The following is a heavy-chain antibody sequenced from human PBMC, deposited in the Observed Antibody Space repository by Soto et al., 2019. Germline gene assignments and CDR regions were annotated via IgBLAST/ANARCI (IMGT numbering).Heavy chain of an antibody. CDR3: ASYGDYFSAFDI. CDR1: GGSISSYY. D-gene: IGHD4-17*01. Sequence: SETLSLTCTVSGGSISSYYWSWIRQPPGKGLEWIGYIYYSGSTNYNPSLKSRVTISVDTSKNQFSLKLSSVTAADTAVYYCASYGDYFSAFDIWGQGTMVTVSS. V-gene: IGHV4-59*01. CDR2: IYYSGST. J-gene: IGHJ3*02.